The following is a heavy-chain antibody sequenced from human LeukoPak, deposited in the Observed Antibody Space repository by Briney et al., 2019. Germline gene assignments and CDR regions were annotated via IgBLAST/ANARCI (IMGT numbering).Heavy chain of an antibody. CDR2: ISGSGGST. Sequence: PGGSLRLSCAASGFTFSSYAMSWVRQAPGKGLEWVSAISGSGGSTYYADSVKGRFTISRDNSKNTLYLQMNSLGAEDTAVYYCAKDMEDIVATDRVDYWGQGTLVTVSS. CDR3: AKDMEDIVATDRVDY. D-gene: IGHD5-12*01. CDR1: GFTFSSYA. V-gene: IGHV3-23*01. J-gene: IGHJ4*02.